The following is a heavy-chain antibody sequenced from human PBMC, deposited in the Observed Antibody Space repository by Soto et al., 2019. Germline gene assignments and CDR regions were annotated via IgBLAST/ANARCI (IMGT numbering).Heavy chain of an antibody. V-gene: IGHV5-51*01. D-gene: IGHD3-22*01. CDR3: ARRNSHYYETAGIGSFDI. J-gene: IGHJ3*02. CDR1: GYSFTSYW. CDR2: IYPGDSDT. Sequence: GESLKISCKGSGYSFTSYWIGWVRQMPGKGLEWMGIIYPGDSDTRYSPSFQGQVTISADRSISTAYLQWSSLKASDTAMYYCARRNSHYYETAGIGSFDIWGQGTMVTVSS.